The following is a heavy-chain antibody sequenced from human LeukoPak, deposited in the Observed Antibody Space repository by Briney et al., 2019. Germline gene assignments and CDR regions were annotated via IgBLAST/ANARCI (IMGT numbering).Heavy chain of an antibody. Sequence: PSETLSLTCTVSGGSINSYYCSWIRQPPGKGLEWIGYIYSSGNTKYNPSLKSRVTISVDTSKNQFSLKLSSVTAADTAVYYCARLRAVDTAMVTFNYFDYWGQATLVTVSS. CDR1: GGSINSYY. CDR2: IYSSGNT. CDR3: ARLRAVDTAMVTFNYFDY. J-gene: IGHJ4*02. V-gene: IGHV4-59*08. D-gene: IGHD5-18*01.